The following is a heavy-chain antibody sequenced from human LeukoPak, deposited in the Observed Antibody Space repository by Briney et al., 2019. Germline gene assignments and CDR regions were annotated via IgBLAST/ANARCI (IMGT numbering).Heavy chain of an antibody. CDR2: INPGNGDT. CDR3: ARERWHCRVNCYSVYYYALDV. D-gene: IGHD2-15*01. Sequence: ASVKVSCKGSGYTFTNYAVHWVRQAPGQRLEWLGWINPGNGDTKYSQNFQGRVTVTSDTSAATAYVELNSLTSEDTAVYHCARERWHCRVNCYSVYYYALDVWGQGTTVTVSS. CDR1: GYTFTNYA. V-gene: IGHV1-3*01. J-gene: IGHJ6*02.